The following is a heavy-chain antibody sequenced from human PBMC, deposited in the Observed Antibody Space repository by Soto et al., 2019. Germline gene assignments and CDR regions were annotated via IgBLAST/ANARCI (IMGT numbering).Heavy chain of an antibody. V-gene: IGHV3-7*01. Sequence: GGSLRLSCAASGFTFSSYWMSWVRQAPGKGLEWVANIKQDGSEKYYVDSVKGRFTISRDNAKNSLYLQMNSLRAEDTAVYYCARYFANGVCLIYYWGQGALVTVSS. CDR2: IKQDGSEK. CDR3: ARYFANGVCLIYY. J-gene: IGHJ4*01. D-gene: IGHD2-8*01. CDR1: GFTFSSYW.